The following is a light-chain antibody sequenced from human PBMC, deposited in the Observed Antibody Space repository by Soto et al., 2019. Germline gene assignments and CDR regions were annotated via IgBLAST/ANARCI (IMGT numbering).Light chain of an antibody. CDR3: QQYGSSGT. Sequence: EIVMTQSPATLAVSPGNTATLSCRASQSLGGNLAWYQQKPGQAPRLLIFRASSRAKGVPARFSASGSGTEFTLTISGLQSEDFAVYYCQQYGSSGTFGQGTKVDIK. CDR1: QSLGGN. J-gene: IGKJ1*01. CDR2: RAS. V-gene: IGKV3-15*01.